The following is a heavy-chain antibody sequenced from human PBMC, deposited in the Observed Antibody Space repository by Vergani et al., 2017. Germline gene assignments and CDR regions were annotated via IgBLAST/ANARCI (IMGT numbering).Heavy chain of an antibody. D-gene: IGHD6-6*01. CDR3: TGQLVGLIYYYYYMDV. V-gene: IGHV3-73*01. CDR2: IRSKANSYAT. Sequence: EVQLVESGGGLVQPGGSLKLSCAASGFTFSGSAMHWVRQASGKGLEWVGRIRSKANSYATAYAASVKGRFTISRDDSKNTAYLQMNSLKTEDTAVYYCTGQLVGLIYYYYYMDVWGKGTTVTVSS. J-gene: IGHJ6*03. CDR1: GFTFSGSA.